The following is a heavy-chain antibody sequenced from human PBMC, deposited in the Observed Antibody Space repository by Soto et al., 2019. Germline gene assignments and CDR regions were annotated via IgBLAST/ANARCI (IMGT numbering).Heavy chain of an antibody. J-gene: IGHJ4*02. V-gene: IGHV4-34*01. Sequence: QVQLQQWGAGLLKPSETLSLTCAVYGGSFSGYYWSWIRQPPGKGLEWIGEINHSGSTNYNPSLKSRVTISVDTSKNQCSLKLSSVTAADTAVYYCARGGVNDYWGQGTLVTVSS. D-gene: IGHD3-10*01. CDR2: INHSGST. CDR1: GGSFSGYY. CDR3: ARGGVNDY.